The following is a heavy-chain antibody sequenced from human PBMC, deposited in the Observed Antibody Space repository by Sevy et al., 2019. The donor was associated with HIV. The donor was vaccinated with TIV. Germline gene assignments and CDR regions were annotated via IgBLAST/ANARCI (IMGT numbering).Heavy chain of an antibody. CDR2: MYYSGST. J-gene: IGHJ4*02. CDR1: GASISSHY. V-gene: IGHV4-59*11. CDR3: ARYSGSYGGLFDY. D-gene: IGHD1-26*01. Sequence: SETLSLTCTVSGASISSHYWSWIRQPPGKGLEWIGYMYYSGSTHHNPSLKGRVTISRDTSKNQLSLKLRFVTAADTAVYFCARYSGSYGGLFDYWGQGTLVTVSS.